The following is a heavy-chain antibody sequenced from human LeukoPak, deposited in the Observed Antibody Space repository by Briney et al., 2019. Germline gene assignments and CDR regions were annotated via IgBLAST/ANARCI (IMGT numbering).Heavy chain of an antibody. D-gene: IGHD5-18*01. Sequence: SETLSLTCTVSGGSISSSSYYWGWIRQPPGKGLEWIGSIYYSGSTYYNPSLKSRVTISVDTSKSQFSLKLSSVTAADTAVYYCARRSYGLLYFDYWGQGTLVTVSS. CDR2: IYYSGST. CDR3: ARRSYGLLYFDY. V-gene: IGHV4-39*01. CDR1: GGSISSSSYY. J-gene: IGHJ4*02.